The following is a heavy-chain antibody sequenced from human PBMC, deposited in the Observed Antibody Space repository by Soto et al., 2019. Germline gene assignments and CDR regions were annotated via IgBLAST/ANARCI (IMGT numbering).Heavy chain of an antibody. J-gene: IGHJ4*02. V-gene: IGHV1-18*01. Sequence: ASVKVSCKASGYTFTSYGISWVRQTPGQGLEWMGWISAYNGNTNYAQKLQGRVTMTTDTSTSTAYMELRSLRSDDTAVYYCARGSRYCSSTSCYAFDYWGQGTLVTVSS. CDR3: ARGSRYCSSTSCYAFDY. D-gene: IGHD2-2*01. CDR2: ISAYNGNT. CDR1: GYTFTSYG.